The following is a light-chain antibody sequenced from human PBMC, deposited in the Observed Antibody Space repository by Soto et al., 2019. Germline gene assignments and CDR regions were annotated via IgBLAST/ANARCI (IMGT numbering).Light chain of an antibody. J-gene: IGLJ3*02. CDR3: QTWDTGTWV. CDR1: SGHSSYA. Sequence: QSVLTQSPSASASLGASVKLTCTLSSGHSSYAIAWHQQQPEKGPRYLMKLNSDGSHTKGDGIPDRFSGSSSGAERYLTISSLQSEDEADYYCQTWDTGTWVFGGGTKLT. V-gene: IGLV4-69*01. CDR2: LNSDGSH.